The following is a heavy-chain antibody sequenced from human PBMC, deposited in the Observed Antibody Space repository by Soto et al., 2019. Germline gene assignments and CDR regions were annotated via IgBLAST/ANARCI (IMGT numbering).Heavy chain of an antibody. CDR3: ARLPLA. Sequence: QVQLLESGGDLVQPGRSLRLSCAASGFTFSSYPMHWARQAPGKGLEWVAFISYNTNNKQYADSVRGRFTISRDNGKKTVYLQMSSLRPEDTAVYYCARLPLAWGQGTLVTVSS. CDR2: ISYNTNNK. V-gene: IGHV3-30-3*01. CDR1: GFTFSSYP. J-gene: IGHJ5*02.